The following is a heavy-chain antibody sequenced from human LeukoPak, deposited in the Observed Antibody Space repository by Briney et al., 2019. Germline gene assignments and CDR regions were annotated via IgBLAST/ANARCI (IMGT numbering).Heavy chain of an antibody. J-gene: IGHJ5*02. V-gene: IGHV4-34*01. CDR1: GGSPSGFY. CDR2: INHSGTT. D-gene: IGHD1-1*01. Sequence: SETLSLTCAVHGGSPSGFYWSWIRQPPGRGLEWIGEINHSGTTNYNPSLKSRVTISVDTSKNQVSLDLASVTAADTAVYYCARASSFDKTTRWNPAYFGPWGPGSLVTVAS. CDR3: ARASSFDKTTRWNPAYFGP.